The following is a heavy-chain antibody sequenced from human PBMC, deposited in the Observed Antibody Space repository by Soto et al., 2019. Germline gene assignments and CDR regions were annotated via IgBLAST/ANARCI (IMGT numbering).Heavy chain of an antibody. Sequence: EVQLLESGGGLVQPGGSLRLSCAASGFTFSSYAMRWVRQAPGKGLEWVSAISGSGGSTYYAYSLKGRFTISRHNSTNTLYLQMNSLRAEDTAVYYCAKRARRGLRWCESWGQGILVTVS. CDR3: AKRARRGLRWCES. D-gene: IGHD3-16*01. J-gene: IGHJ5*01. CDR1: GFTFSSYA. CDR2: ISGSGGST. V-gene: IGHV3-23*01.